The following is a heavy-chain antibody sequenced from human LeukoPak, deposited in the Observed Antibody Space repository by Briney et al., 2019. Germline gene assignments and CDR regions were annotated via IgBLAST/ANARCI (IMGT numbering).Heavy chain of an antibody. Sequence: PSETLSLTCTVSGGSISSSSYYWGWIRQPPGKGLEWIGSIYYSGSTYYNPSLKSRVTISVDTSKNQFSLKLSSVTAADTAMYYCARGSEEYFDYWGQGTLVTVSS. J-gene: IGHJ4*02. V-gene: IGHV4-39*07. CDR2: IYYSGST. CDR3: ARGSEEYFDY. CDR1: GGSISSSSYY.